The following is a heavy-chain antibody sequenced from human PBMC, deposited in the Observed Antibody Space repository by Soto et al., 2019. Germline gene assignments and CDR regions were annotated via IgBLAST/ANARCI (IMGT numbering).Heavy chain of an antibody. Sequence: EVQLVESGGGLVQPGGSLRLSCAASGFTVSSNYMSWVRQPPGKGLEWVSLIYSGGSTYYADSVKGRFTISRDNSKNTLYLQMNSLIAEDTAVYYCAGLYSSGWFVIQHWGQGTLVTVSS. CDR1: GFTVSSNY. CDR2: IYSGGST. D-gene: IGHD6-19*01. CDR3: AGLYSSGWFVIQH. J-gene: IGHJ1*01. V-gene: IGHV3-66*01.